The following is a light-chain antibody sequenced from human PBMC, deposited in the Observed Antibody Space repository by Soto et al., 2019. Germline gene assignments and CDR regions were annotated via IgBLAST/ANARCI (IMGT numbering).Light chain of an antibody. J-gene: IGKJ4*01. CDR2: IAS. CDR3: LQHNSYPLT. CDR1: QGIRTD. Sequence: DIQMTQSPSSLSASVGDRVTITCRASQGIRTDLGWYQQKPGEAPKRLIYIASSLKSGVPSRFSGSGSGTELTLTIIGLQTEDYATYYCLQHNSYPLTFGGGTKVEVK. V-gene: IGKV1-17*01.